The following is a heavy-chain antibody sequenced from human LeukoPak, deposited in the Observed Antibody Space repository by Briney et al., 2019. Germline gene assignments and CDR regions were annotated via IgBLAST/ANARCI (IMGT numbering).Heavy chain of an antibody. CDR1: GYTFTGYY. CDR2: INPSGGST. Sequence: ASVKVSCKASGYTFTGYYMHWVRQAPGQGLEWMGIINPSGGSTSYAQKFQGRVTMTRDTSTSTVYMELSSLRSEDTAVYYCARVQYYDSSGYYSSGNYFDYWGQGTLVTVSS. V-gene: IGHV1-46*01. CDR3: ARVQYYDSSGYYSSGNYFDY. J-gene: IGHJ4*02. D-gene: IGHD3-22*01.